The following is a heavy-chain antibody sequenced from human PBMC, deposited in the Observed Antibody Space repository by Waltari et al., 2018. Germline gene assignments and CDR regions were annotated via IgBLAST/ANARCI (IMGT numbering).Heavy chain of an antibody. D-gene: IGHD3-22*01. CDR2: IYYSGST. V-gene: IGHV4-59*01. CDR1: GGSLSSYY. J-gene: IGHJ4*02. CDR3: AREREYYDSSGILRYFDY. Sequence: QVQLQESGPGLVKPSETLSLTCPVSGGSLSSYYWSWLRQPPGKGLEWIGYIYYSGSTNYNPSLKSRVTISVDTSKNQFSLKLSSVTAADTAVYYCAREREYYDSSGILRYFDYWGQGTLVTVSS.